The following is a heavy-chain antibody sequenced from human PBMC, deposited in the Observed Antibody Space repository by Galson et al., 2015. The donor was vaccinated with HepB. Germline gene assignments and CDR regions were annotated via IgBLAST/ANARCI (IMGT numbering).Heavy chain of an antibody. CDR1: GFTLSAYG. CDR3: ARDKKRIVVVTAPGY. Sequence: SLRLSCAASGFTLSAYGMHWVRQAPGKGLEWVAVVRYDGSLKYYADSVKGRFTISRDNSKNTLYLQMNSLRAEDTAVYYCARDKKRIVVVTAPGYWGQGTLVTVSS. CDR2: VRYDGSLK. V-gene: IGHV3-30*03. D-gene: IGHD2-21*02. J-gene: IGHJ4*02.